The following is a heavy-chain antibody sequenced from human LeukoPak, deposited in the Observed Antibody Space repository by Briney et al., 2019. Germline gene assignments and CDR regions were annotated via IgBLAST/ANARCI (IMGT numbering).Heavy chain of an antibody. V-gene: IGHV3-30*01. CDR3: ARKDNYYGSSSFDY. CDR2: ISYDGSNK. CDR1: GFTFSSYA. J-gene: IGHJ4*02. D-gene: IGHD3-22*01. Sequence: GGSLRLSCAASGFTFSSYAMHWVRQAPGKGLEWVAVISYDGSNKYYADSVKGRFTISRDNSKNTLYLQMNSLRAEDTAVYYCARKDNYYGSSSFDYWGQGTLVTVSS.